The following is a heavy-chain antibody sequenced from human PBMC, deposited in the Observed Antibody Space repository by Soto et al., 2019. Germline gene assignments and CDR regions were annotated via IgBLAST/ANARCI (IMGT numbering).Heavy chain of an antibody. CDR3: AKPFQPTQCVGGLCYPDNWFDP. J-gene: IGHJ5*02. CDR2: ITPLCGIA. D-gene: IGHD2-15*01. V-gene: IGHV1-69*02. CDR1: GGTLNSFS. Sequence: QVQLVQSGAEVKEPGSSVKVSCRAPGGTLNSFSITWLRQAPGEGLGWMGRITPLCGIANYAQRCQDRITITAAKSKSTANTQLKSLRPEDTAVYYCAKPFQPTQCVGGLCYPDNWFDPWGQRTMVTVS.